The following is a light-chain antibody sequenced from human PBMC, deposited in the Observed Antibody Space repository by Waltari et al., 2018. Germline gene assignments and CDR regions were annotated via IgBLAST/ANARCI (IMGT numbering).Light chain of an antibody. CDR3: AAWDDSISSPRV. CDR1: SSNIGNHY. J-gene: IGLJ3*02. Sequence: QSALSQPPSASGTPGQRITISCSGRSSNIGNHYVYWYQQLPGTAPKLLINRNHHRASGVPDRFSGSKAATSASLAISGLRSDDEATYYCAAWDDSISSPRVFGGGTKVTVL. V-gene: IGLV1-47*01. CDR2: RNH.